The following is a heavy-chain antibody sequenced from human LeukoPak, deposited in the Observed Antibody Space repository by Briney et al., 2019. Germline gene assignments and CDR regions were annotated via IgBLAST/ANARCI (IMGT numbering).Heavy chain of an antibody. CDR1: GYTFTSYY. V-gene: IGHV1-46*01. J-gene: IGHJ3*02. CDR2: INPTGDST. CDR3: ARVIGGTVGAFDI. D-gene: IGHD4-23*01. Sequence: ASVKVSCKASGYTFTSYYMHWVRQAPGQGLEWMGLINPTGDSTAYAQKFQGRVTMTRDMSTSTDYMELSSLRSEDTAVYYCARVIGGTVGAFDIWGQGTMVTVSS.